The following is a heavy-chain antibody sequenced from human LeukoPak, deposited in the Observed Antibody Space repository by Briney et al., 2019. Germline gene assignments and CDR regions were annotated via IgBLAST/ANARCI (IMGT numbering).Heavy chain of an antibody. V-gene: IGHV1-69*04. D-gene: IGHD3-22*01. CDR2: IIPILGIA. J-gene: IGHJ5*02. CDR1: GGTFSSYA. Sequence: ASVKVSCKASGGTFSSYAISWVRQAPGQGLEWMGRIIPILGIANYAQKFQGRVTITADKSTSTAYMELSSLRPEDTAVYYCASRFGSSGYRWGQGTLVTVSS. CDR3: ASRFGSSGYR.